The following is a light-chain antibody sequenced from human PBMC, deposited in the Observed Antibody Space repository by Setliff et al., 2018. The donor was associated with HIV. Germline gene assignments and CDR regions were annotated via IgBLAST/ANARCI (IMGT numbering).Light chain of an antibody. CDR2: QAT. Sequence: QSALTQPASVSGSPGQSITISCTGTSSDIGRYNLVSWYQQYPGKAPKLMIYQATKRPYGVSNRFSGSKSGNTASLTISGLQAEDEADYYCCSNTGSNPYVFGSGTKVTVL. CDR3: CSNTGSNPYV. J-gene: IGLJ1*01. CDR1: SSDIGRYNL. V-gene: IGLV2-23*01.